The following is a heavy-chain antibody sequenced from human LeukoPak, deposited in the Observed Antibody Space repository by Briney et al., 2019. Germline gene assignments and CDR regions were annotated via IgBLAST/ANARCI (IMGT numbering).Heavy chain of an antibody. D-gene: IGHD3-10*01. CDR2: IYYSGST. V-gene: IGHV4-59*12. Sequence: SETLSLTCTVSGGSISSYYWSWIRQPPGKGLEWIGYIYYSGSTNYNPSLKSRVTISVDRSKNQFSLKLSSVTAADTAVYYCASNHMVRGVTTFDYWGQGTLVTVSS. CDR1: GGSISSYY. J-gene: IGHJ4*02. CDR3: ASNHMVRGVTTFDY.